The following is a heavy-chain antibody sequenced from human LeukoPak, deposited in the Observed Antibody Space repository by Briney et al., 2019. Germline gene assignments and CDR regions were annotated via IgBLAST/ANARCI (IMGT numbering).Heavy chain of an antibody. CDR1: GGSISSSSYY. CDR2: IYYSGST. V-gene: IGHV4-39*07. J-gene: IGHJ6*03. D-gene: IGHD1-26*01. Sequence: PSETLSLICTVSGGSISSSSYYWGWIRQPPGKVLEWIGSIYYSGSTYYNPSLKSRVTISVDTSKNQFSLKLSSVTAADTAVYYCARDGSRDKPNYYYYYYMDVWGKGTTVTVSS. CDR3: ARDGSRDKPNYYYYYYMDV.